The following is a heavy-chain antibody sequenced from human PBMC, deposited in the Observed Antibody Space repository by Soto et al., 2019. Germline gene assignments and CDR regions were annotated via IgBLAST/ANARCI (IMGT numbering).Heavy chain of an antibody. J-gene: IGHJ6*02. CDR1: GYSFSNNW. Sequence: GESLKISCKGSGYSFSNNWIGWVRQMPGKGLEWIGIIYPGDSDTRYTPSFQGQVTFSADRSISTAYLQWTSLKASDTAIYYCARVSGYASDYYYGIDVWGQGTTVTVSS. D-gene: IGHD5-18*01. CDR2: IYPGDSDT. V-gene: IGHV5-51*01. CDR3: ARVSGYASDYYYGIDV.